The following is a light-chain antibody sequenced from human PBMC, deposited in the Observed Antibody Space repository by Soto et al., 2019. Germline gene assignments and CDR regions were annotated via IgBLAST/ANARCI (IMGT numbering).Light chain of an antibody. Sequence: NVLTQSPATLPVSPGETVTLSLRASQRDSAHYLAWYQVKPRQTPRLLIYYSATRATGGTDRIIGSGSGTTFSITISRLEPGDFALYYCQQYSDSGQVTFGGGTQLEIK. CDR2: YSA. CDR1: QRDSAHY. V-gene: IGKV3D-20*02. J-gene: IGKJ5*01. CDR3: QQYSDSGQVT.